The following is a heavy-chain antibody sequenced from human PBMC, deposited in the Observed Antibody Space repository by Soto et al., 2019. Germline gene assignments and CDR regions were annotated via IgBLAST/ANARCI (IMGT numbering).Heavy chain of an antibody. V-gene: IGHV4-34*01. Sequence: SETLSLTCAFYGGTFSGYYWSWIRQPPGKGLEWIGEINHSGSTNYNPSLKSRVTISVDTSKNQFSLKLSSVTAADTAVYYCARVVRGVMGYYYYGMDVWGQGTTVT. CDR2: INHSGST. D-gene: IGHD3-10*01. CDR3: ARVVRGVMGYYYYGMDV. CDR1: GGTFSGYY. J-gene: IGHJ6*02.